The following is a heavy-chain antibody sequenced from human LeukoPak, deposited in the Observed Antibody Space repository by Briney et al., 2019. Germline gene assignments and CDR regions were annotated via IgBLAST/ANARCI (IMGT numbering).Heavy chain of an antibody. CDR2: INHSGST. J-gene: IGHJ4*02. V-gene: IGHV4-34*01. D-gene: IGHD3-10*01. CDR3: ARLYGSGSYYRH. CDR1: GGSFSGYH. Sequence: SETLSLTCAVYGGSFSGYHWSWIRQPPGKGLEWIGEINHSGSTSYNPSLKSRVIISVDTSNNQFSLKLSSVTAADTAVYYCARLYGSGSYYRHWGQGILVAVSS.